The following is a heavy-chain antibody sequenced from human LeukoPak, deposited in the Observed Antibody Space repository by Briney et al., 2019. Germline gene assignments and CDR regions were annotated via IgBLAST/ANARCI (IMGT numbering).Heavy chain of an antibody. V-gene: IGHV1-69*01. CDR2: IIPIFGTA. J-gene: IGHJ5*02. CDR1: GGTFSSYA. D-gene: IGHD6-19*01. Sequence: ASVKVSCKASGGTFSSYAISWVRQAPGQGLEWMGGIIPIFGTANYAQKFQGRVTITADESTSTAYMELSSLRSEDTAVYYCARIGDWYVSGQYWFDPWGQGTLVTVSS. CDR3: ARIGDWYVSGQYWFDP.